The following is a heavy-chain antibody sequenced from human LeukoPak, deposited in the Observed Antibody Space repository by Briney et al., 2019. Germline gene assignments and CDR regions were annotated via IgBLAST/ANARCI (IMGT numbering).Heavy chain of an antibody. CDR1: GFTFDDYG. CDR3: ARQLLWFGSTYYFDY. J-gene: IGHJ4*02. D-gene: IGHD3-10*01. CDR2: ISSSSSYK. Sequence: GGSLRLSCAASGFTFDDYGMSWVRQAPGKGLEWVSSISSSSSYKYYADSVKGRFTMSRDNAKNSLYLQMNSLRDEDTAVYYCARQLLWFGSTYYFDYWGQGTLVTVSS. V-gene: IGHV3-21*01.